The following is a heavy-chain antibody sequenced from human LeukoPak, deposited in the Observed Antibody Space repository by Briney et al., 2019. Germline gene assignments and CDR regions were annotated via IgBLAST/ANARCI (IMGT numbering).Heavy chain of an antibody. V-gene: IGHV3-21*04. Sequence: GGSLRLSCAASGFTFSSYSMNWVRQAPGKGLEWVSSISSSSSYIYYADSVKGRFTISRDNSKNTLYLQMNSLRAEDTAVYYCAKDQMTTVPFDYWGQGTLVTVSS. J-gene: IGHJ4*02. CDR1: GFTFSSYS. CDR3: AKDQMTTVPFDY. CDR2: ISSSSSYI. D-gene: IGHD4-17*01.